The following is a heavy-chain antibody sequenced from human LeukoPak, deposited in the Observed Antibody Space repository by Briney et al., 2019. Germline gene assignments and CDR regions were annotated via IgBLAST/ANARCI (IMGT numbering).Heavy chain of an antibody. V-gene: IGHV1-18*01. CDR3: ATDRGDVSDPVLDY. J-gene: IGHJ4*02. CDR1: GYTFTTYS. D-gene: IGHD3-16*02. CDR2: ISAYNGKT. Sequence: PVASVKVSCKASGYTFTTYSISWVRQAPGQGLEWMGWISAYNGKTNFAQKFQGRVTMTEDTSTDTAYMELSSLRSEDTAVYYCATDRGDVSDPVLDYWGQGTLVTVSS.